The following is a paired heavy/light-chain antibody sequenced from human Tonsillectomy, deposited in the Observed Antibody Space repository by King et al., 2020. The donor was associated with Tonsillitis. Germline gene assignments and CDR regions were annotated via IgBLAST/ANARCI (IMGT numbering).Light chain of an antibody. V-gene: IGKV1-12*01. Sequence: DIQMTQSPSSVSASVGDRVTITCRASQGVSSWLAWYQQKPGKAPILLIYAASSLQSGVPSRFSGSGSGTDFTLTISSLQPEDFATYYCQQANSFPPTFGQGTKVEIK. CDR1: QGVSSW. CDR3: QQANSFPPT. J-gene: IGKJ1*01. CDR2: AAS.
Heavy chain of an antibody. CDR3: ARAAAARSIYYFDY. CDR1: GFTVSSGF. V-gene: IGHV3-53*01. D-gene: IGHD6-6*01. Sequence: EVQLVESGGGLIQPGGSLRLSCAASGFTVSSGFMSWVRQAPGKGLEWVSVIYSGDNTYYADSVKGRFTISRDNSKNTLYLQMNSLRAEDTAVYYCARAAAARSIYYFDYWGQGTLVTVSS. J-gene: IGHJ4*02. CDR2: IYSGDNT.